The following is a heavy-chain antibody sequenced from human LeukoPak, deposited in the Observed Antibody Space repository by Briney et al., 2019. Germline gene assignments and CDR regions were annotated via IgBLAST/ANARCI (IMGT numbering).Heavy chain of an antibody. J-gene: IGHJ6*02. CDR1: GFTFDDYA. V-gene: IGHV3-9*01. CDR3: AKATSSGYSSSSSYYYYGIDV. D-gene: IGHD6-13*01. Sequence: GGSLRLSCAASGFTFDDYAMHWVRQAPGKGLEWVSGISWNSGSIGYADSVKGRFTISRDNAKNSLYLQMNSLRAEDTALYYCAKATSSGYSSSSSYYYYGIDVWGQGTTVTVSS. CDR2: ISWNSGSI.